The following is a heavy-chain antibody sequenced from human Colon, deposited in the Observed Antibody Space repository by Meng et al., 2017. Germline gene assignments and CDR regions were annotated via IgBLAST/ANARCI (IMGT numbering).Heavy chain of an antibody. J-gene: IGHJ1*01. V-gene: IGHV4-39*07. CDR1: GASITKKNYY. D-gene: IGHD1-26*01. Sequence: QVQLQQWGAGLLKPSETLSLSCAVSGASITKKNYYWVWIRQPPGKGLEWIGNIYYTEATYYNPSLKGRVTISLDTSKNQFSLNLNAVTAADTAVYYCVSRIGGSSETDFWGQGTLVTVSS. CDR3: VSRIGGSSETDF. CDR2: IYYTEAT.